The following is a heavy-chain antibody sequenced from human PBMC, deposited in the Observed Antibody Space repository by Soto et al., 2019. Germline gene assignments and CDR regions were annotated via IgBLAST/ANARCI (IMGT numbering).Heavy chain of an antibody. CDR2: IGGGGADT. Sequence: DVQLLESGGGLVQPGGSLTLSCAASRFTFSDFAMSWVRQAPGKGLEWVSAIGGGGADTYYADSVKGRFTISGDNSKSTLYLQKDSLRDECTAVYYCALDAVPYSGRWDWFDSSGQGTLVTVSS. V-gene: IGHV3-23*01. CDR3: ALDAVPYSGRWDWFDS. CDR1: RFTFSDFA. J-gene: IGHJ5*01. D-gene: IGHD1-26*01.